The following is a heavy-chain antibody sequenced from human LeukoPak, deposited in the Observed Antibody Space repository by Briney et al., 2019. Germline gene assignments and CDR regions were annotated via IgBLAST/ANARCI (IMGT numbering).Heavy chain of an antibody. D-gene: IGHD2-21*02. CDR1: GFTFSSYD. CDR2: IGTAGDT. V-gene: IGHV3-13*01. Sequence: PGGSLRLSCAASGFTFSSYDMHWVRQATGKGLEWVSAIGTAGDTYYPGSVKGRFTISRENAKNSLYLQMNSLRAGDTAVYYCARSRGDYYFDYWGQGTLVTVSS. J-gene: IGHJ4*02. CDR3: ARSRGDYYFDY.